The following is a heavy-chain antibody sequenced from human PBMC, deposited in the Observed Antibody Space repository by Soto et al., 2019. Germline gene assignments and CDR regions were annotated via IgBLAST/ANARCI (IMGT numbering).Heavy chain of an antibody. CDR1: GFTFKNFA. Sequence: GGSLRLSCVASGFTFKNFAMTWVRQAPGKGMEWVSAISGSGSYTNYADSVKGRFTISRDNAKNSLYLQMNGLRAEDTAVYYCAREGIVATLDYWGQGTLVTVSS. V-gene: IGHV3-21*04. D-gene: IGHD5-12*01. J-gene: IGHJ4*02. CDR3: AREGIVATLDY. CDR2: ISGSGSYT.